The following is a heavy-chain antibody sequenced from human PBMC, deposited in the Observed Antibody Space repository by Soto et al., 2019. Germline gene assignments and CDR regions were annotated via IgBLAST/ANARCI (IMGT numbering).Heavy chain of an antibody. CDR1: GFTFTSSA. CDR2: IVVGSGNT. D-gene: IGHD6-6*01. V-gene: IGHV1-58*01. J-gene: IGHJ6*02. Sequence: ASVKVSCKASGFTFTSSALQWVRQARGQRLEWIGWIVVGSGNTNYAQKFQERVTITRDMSTSTAYMELSSLRSEDTAVYYCAAEESSSVYYGMDVWGQGTTVTVSS. CDR3: AAEESSSVYYGMDV.